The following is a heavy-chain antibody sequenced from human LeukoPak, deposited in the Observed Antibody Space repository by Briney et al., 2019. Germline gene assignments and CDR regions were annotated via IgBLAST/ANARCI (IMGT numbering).Heavy chain of an antibody. Sequence: GGSLRLSCAASGFTFSSYGMHWVRQAPGKGLEWVAVISYDGSNKYYADSVKGRFTISRDNSKNTLYLQMNSLRTEDTALYYCAKSDIDWGQGILVTVSS. D-gene: IGHD5-12*01. V-gene: IGHV3-30*18. CDR1: GFTFSSYG. CDR2: ISYDGSNK. CDR3: AKSDID. J-gene: IGHJ4*02.